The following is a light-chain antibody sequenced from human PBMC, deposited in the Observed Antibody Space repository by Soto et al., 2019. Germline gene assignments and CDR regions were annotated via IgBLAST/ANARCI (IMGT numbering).Light chain of an antibody. J-gene: IGKJ1*01. CDR3: QQYGRSPGT. CDR2: GAS. V-gene: IGKV3-20*01. CDR1: QTVSSSF. Sequence: EIVLTQSPGTLSLSPGEGATLSCRASQTVSSSFLAWYQQKAGQAPRLLIYGASSRATGIPDRFSGRGSGTDFTLTITRLEPEDFAVYYCQQYGRSPGTFGQGTKVEIK.